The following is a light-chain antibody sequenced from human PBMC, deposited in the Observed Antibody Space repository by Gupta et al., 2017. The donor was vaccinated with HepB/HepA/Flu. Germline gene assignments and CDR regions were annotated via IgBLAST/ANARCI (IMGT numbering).Light chain of an antibody. Sequence: EIVLTQSPGTLSLSPGERATLSCRASQPVGNIYVAWYQQKPGQAPRLLIYGASSRAAGIPDRFSGSGSGTDFSLTINRLEPEDFAVYYCQQWANSVWTFGQGTKVEIK. CDR1: QPVGNIY. V-gene: IGKV3-20*01. CDR2: GAS. CDR3: QQWANSVWT. J-gene: IGKJ1*01.